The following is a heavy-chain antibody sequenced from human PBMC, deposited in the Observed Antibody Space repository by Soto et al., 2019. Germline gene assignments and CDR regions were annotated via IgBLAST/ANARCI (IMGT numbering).Heavy chain of an antibody. V-gene: IGHV3-21*06. CDR1: GFTFTRYS. CDR2: ISSTTNYI. J-gene: IGHJ4*02. Sequence: GGSLRLSCAASGFTFTRYSMNWVRQAPGKGLEWVSSISSTTNYIYCGDSMKGRFTISRDNAKNSLYLEMNSLRAEDTAVYYCARESEDLTSNFDYWGQGTLVTVSS. CDR3: ARESEDLTSNFDY.